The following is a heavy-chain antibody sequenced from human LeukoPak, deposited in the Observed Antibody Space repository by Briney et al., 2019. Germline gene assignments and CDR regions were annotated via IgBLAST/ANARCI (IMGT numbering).Heavy chain of an antibody. V-gene: IGHV5-51*01. CDR1: GYSFTSYW. J-gene: IGHJ5*02. CDR3: ARSGYYDILTGYYPNWFDP. Sequence: GESLKISCKGSGYSFTSYWIGWVRQMPGKGLEWIGIIYPGDSNTRYSPSFQGQVTISADKSISTAYLQWSSLKASDTAMYYCARSGYYDILTGYYPNWFDPWGQGTLVTVSS. CDR2: IYPGDSNT. D-gene: IGHD3-9*01.